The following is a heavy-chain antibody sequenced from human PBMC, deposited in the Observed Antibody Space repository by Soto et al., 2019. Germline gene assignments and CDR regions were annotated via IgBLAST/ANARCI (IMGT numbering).Heavy chain of an antibody. CDR3: ARLRPVGYAFDI. CDR1: GFTFSSYA. CDR2: ISYDGSNK. Sequence: GGSLRLSCAASGFTFSSYAMHWVRQAPGKGLEWVAVISYDGSNKYYADSVKGRFTISRDNSKNTLYLQMNSLRAEDTAVYYCARLRPVGYAFDIWGQGTMVTVSS. V-gene: IGHV3-30-3*01. D-gene: IGHD1-26*01. J-gene: IGHJ3*02.